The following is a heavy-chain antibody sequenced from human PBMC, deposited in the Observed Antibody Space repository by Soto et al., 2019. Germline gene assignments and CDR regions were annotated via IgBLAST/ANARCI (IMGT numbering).Heavy chain of an antibody. V-gene: IGHV1-18*01. Sequence: ASVKVSCKASGYTFTSSGISWVRQAPGQGLEWMGWISAYNGNTKYAQKLQGRVTMTTDTSTTTAYMELRSLRSDDTAVYYCARDLGGWEDYWGQGTLVTVSS. CDR2: ISAYNGNT. CDR1: GYTFTSSG. D-gene: IGHD6-19*01. J-gene: IGHJ4*02. CDR3: ARDLGGWEDY.